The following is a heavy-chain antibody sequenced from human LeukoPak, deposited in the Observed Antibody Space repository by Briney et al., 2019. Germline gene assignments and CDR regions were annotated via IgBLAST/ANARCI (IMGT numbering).Heavy chain of an antibody. CDR1: GFTFRKFW. D-gene: IGHD2-8*01. CDR2: MNHDGSDK. J-gene: IGHJ4*02. CDR3: ARLNITGNGPDY. V-gene: IGHV3-7*01. Sequence: PGGSLRLSCAASGFTFRKFWMSWVRQAPGRGLEWVAHMNHDGSDKYYVRSVKGRFTISIDNAENSLFLQLSSLRVEDTAVYYCARLNITGNGPDYWGQGTLVTVSS.